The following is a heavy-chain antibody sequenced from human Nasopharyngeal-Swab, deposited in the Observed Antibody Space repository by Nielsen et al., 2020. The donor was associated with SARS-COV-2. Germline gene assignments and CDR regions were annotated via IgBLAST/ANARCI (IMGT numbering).Heavy chain of an antibody. Sequence: ASVKVSCKASGYTFTSNDINWVRQATGQGLEWMGWMNPNSGNTGYAQKLQGRVTMTRNTSISTDYMELSSLRSEDTAVYYCARDRGAAMAVRGWIGGVYYYGMDVWGQGTTVTVSS. CDR3: ARDRGAAMAVRGWIGGVYYYGMDV. D-gene: IGHD5-18*01. CDR2: MNPNSGNT. CDR1: GYTFTSND. J-gene: IGHJ6*02. V-gene: IGHV1-8*01.